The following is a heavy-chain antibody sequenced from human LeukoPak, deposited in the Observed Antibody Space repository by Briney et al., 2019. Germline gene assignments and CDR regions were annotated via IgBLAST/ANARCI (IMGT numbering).Heavy chain of an antibody. D-gene: IGHD3-16*01. CDR2: INHSGST. Sequence: SETLSLTCAVYGGSFSGYYWSWIRQPPGKGLEWIGEINHSGSTNYNPSLKSRVTISVDTSRNQFSLKLSSVTAADTAVYYCAPFMITFGGVIENQYWGQGTLVTVSS. J-gene: IGHJ4*02. CDR3: APFMITFGGVIENQY. CDR1: GGSFSGYY. V-gene: IGHV4-34*01.